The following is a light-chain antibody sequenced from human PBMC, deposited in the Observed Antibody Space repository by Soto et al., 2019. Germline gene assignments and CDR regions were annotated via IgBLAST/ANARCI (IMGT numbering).Light chain of an antibody. J-gene: IGLJ2*01. V-gene: IGLV3-21*04. Sequence: SYELTQPPSVSVAPGKTARITCGGNNIESKSVHWYQQKPGQAPVLVIYYDSDRPSGIPERVSDSNSENTATLTISRVEAGDEADYFCQVWDDSSDRVVFGGGTQLTVL. CDR1: NIESKS. CDR3: QVWDDSSDRVV. CDR2: YDS.